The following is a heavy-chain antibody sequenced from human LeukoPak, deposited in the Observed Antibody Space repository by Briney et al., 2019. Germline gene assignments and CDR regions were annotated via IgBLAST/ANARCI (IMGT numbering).Heavy chain of an antibody. V-gene: IGHV3-21*04. CDR1: GFTFSSYS. J-gene: IGHJ4*02. Sequence: GGSLRLSCAASGFTFSSYSMNWVRQAPGKGLEWVSSISSSSSYIYYADSVKGRFTISRDNSKNTLYLQMNSLRAEDTAVYYCAKTHNYGSGSYYFDYWGQGTLVTVSS. CDR2: ISSSSSYI. D-gene: IGHD3-10*01. CDR3: AKTHNYGSGSYYFDY.